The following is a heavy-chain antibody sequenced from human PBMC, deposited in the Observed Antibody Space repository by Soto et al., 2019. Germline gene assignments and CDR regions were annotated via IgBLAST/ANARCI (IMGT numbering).Heavy chain of an antibody. Sequence: PGGSLRLSCAASGFTFSSYAMSWVRQAPGKGLEWVSAISGSGGSTYYADSVKGRFTISRDNSKNTLYLQMNSLGAEDTAVYYCAKDLLAAALWFGNWFDPWGQGTLVTVSS. CDR1: GFTFSSYA. D-gene: IGHD6-13*01. CDR2: ISGSGGST. CDR3: AKDLLAAALWFGNWFDP. J-gene: IGHJ5*02. V-gene: IGHV3-23*01.